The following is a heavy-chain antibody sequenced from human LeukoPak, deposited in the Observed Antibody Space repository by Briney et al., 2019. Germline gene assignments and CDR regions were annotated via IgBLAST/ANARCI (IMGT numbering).Heavy chain of an antibody. J-gene: IGHJ4*02. V-gene: IGHV4-28*06. CDR2: IDYGGST. CDR1: GYSISNSNW. Sequence: SETLSLTCGVSGYSISNSNWWGWIRQPPGKGLEWIGYIDYGGSTNYNPSLKSRATVSVDTSRNQFSLKLSSVTALDTAVYYCARFNSTYYYYDYWGQGTLVTVSS. D-gene: IGHD2/OR15-2a*01. CDR3: ARFNSTYYYYDY.